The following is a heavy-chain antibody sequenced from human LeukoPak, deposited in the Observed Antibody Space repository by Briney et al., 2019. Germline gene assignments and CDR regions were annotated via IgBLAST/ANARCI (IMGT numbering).Heavy chain of an antibody. V-gene: IGHV3-11*01. J-gene: IGHJ4*02. CDR2: ISSSGSTI. CDR1: GFTFSDYY. Sequence: PEGSLRLSCAASGFTFSDYYMSWIRQAPGKGLEWVSYISSSGSTIYYADSVKGRFTISRDNAKNSLYLQMNSLRAEDTAVYYCARELHGFWSERGNFDYWGQGTLVTVSS. D-gene: IGHD3-3*01. CDR3: ARELHGFWSERGNFDY.